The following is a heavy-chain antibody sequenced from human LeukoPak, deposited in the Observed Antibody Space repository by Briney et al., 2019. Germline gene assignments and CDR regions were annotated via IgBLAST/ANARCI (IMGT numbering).Heavy chain of an antibody. V-gene: IGHV4-31*02. CDR2: IYDSENT. J-gene: IGHJ6*01. CDR1: RGSITSVGYY. Sequence: SESLSLTWTVYRGSITSVGYYCSWIRQHPGKGLEWIGYIYDSENTYYNPSLKSRVTISLDRSKNQFSLKLGSVTAADTAVYYWAREPNYYDGSGYGSGVPYSWG. CDR3: AREPNYYDGSGYGSGVPYS. D-gene: IGHD3-22*01.